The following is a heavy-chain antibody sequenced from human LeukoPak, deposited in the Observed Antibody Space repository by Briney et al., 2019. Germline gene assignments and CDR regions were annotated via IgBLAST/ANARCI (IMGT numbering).Heavy chain of an antibody. V-gene: IGHV3-30*02. Sequence: GGSLRLSCAASGFTFSSYGMHWVRQAPGKGLEWVAFIRYDGSNKYYADSVKGRFTISRDNSKNTLYLQMNSLRAEDTAVYYCANPASTVVTPYYFDYWGQGTLVTVSS. CDR2: IRYDGSNK. CDR3: ANPASTVVTPYYFDY. D-gene: IGHD4-23*01. J-gene: IGHJ4*02. CDR1: GFTFSSYG.